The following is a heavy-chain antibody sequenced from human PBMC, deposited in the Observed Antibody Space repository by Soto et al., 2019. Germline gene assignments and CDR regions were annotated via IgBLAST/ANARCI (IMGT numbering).Heavy chain of an antibody. Sequence: PSETLSLTCAVYGGSFSGYYWSWIRQPPGKGLEWIGEINHSGSTNYNPSLKSRVTISVDTSKNQFSLKLSSVTAADTAVYYCGSEIGYYYMDVWGKGTTVTVSS. CDR1: GGSFSGYY. CDR3: GSEIGYYYMDV. J-gene: IGHJ6*03. D-gene: IGHD3-10*01. CDR2: INHSGST. V-gene: IGHV4-34*01.